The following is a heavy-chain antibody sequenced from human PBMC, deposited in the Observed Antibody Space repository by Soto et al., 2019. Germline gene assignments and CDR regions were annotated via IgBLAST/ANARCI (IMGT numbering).Heavy chain of an antibody. CDR3: AKQIGTTATIRLPFDY. CDR2: IIPIFGTA. J-gene: IGHJ4*02. CDR1: GGTFSSYA. V-gene: IGHV1-69*01. Sequence: QVQLVQSGAEVKKPGSSVKVSCKASGGTFSSYAISWVRQAPGQGLEWMGGIIPIFGTANYAQKFQGRVTITADESTRTDYKELSSMRTEETAVYYGAKQIGTTATIRLPFDYWGQGTLVTVSS. D-gene: IGHD4-17*01.